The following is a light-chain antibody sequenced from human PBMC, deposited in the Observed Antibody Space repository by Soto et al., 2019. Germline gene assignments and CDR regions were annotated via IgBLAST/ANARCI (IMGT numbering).Light chain of an antibody. J-gene: IGKJ1*01. Sequence: EILMTQSPATLSVSPGERATLSCRASQSVSTNLAWYQQKPGQAPRLLIYGASTRATGIPARFSGSGSGTEFTLTISSLQSEDFAVYHCQQYNLWPWTFGQGTKVEIK. CDR1: QSVSTN. V-gene: IGKV3-15*01. CDR2: GAS. CDR3: QQYNLWPWT.